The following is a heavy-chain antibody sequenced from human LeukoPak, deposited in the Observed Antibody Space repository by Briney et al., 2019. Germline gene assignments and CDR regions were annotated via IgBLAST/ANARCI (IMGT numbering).Heavy chain of an antibody. D-gene: IGHD6-13*01. CDR1: GFTLSDYA. CDR2: ISKTGGDK. Sequence: PGGSLRLSCAASGFTLSDYAMTWVRQAPGKGPEWVSTISKTGGDKYHGGSVKGRFTISRDNSKNTLYLQMNSLGVEDTAVYSCTKQSAGSSTWYSLHYDIWGQGTLVTVSS. J-gene: IGHJ4*02. CDR3: TKQSAGSSTWYSLHYDI. V-gene: IGHV3-23*01.